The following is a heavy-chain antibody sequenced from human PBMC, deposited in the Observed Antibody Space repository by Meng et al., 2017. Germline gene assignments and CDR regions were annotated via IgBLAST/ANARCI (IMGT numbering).Heavy chain of an antibody. Sequence: GESLKISCAASGFTFSNAWMSWVRQAPGKGLEWVGRIKSKTDGGTTDYAAPVKGRFTISRDDSKNTLYLQMNSLKTEDTAVYYCTTDGSRWGPSGPYYYYYGMDVWGQGTTVTVSS. CDR2: IKSKTDGGTT. CDR3: TTDGSRWGPSGPYYYYYGMDV. J-gene: IGHJ6*02. CDR1: GFTFSNAW. D-gene: IGHD3-10*01. V-gene: IGHV3-15*01.